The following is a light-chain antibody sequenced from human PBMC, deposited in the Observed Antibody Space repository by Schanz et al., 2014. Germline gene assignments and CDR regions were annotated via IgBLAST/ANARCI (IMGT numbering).Light chain of an antibody. CDR3: QQYNGGT. CDR1: QSISDY. V-gene: IGKV3-11*01. J-gene: IGKJ1*01. CDR2: DAS. Sequence: IVLTQSPATLSLSPGERATLSCRASQSISDYLAWYQEKPGQAPRLLIYDASHRASGIPGRFSGSGSGTDFTLTISSLQSEDFAVYYCQQYNGGTFGQGTKVEIK.